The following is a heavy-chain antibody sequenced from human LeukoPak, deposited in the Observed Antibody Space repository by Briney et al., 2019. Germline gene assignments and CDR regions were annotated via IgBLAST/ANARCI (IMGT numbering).Heavy chain of an antibody. J-gene: IGHJ6*03. CDR3: AREKEGYCSRTSCYLDYYYYYMGV. CDR2: IKQDGSEK. V-gene: IGHV3-7*01. CDR1: GFTFSSYW. Sequence: GGSLRRSCAASGFTFSSYWMSWVRQAPGKGLEWVANIKQDGSEKYYVDSVKGRFTMSRDNAKNSRYLQMNSLRAEDTAVYYCAREKEGYCSRTSCYLDYYYYYMGVWGKGTTVTISS. D-gene: IGHD2-2*01.